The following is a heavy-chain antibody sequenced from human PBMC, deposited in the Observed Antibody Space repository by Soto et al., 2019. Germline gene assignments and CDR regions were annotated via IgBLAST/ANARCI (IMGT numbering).Heavy chain of an antibody. CDR2: IWYDGSNK. CDR1: GFTFSSYG. J-gene: IGHJ6*03. V-gene: IGHV3-33*01. Sequence: ESGGGVVQPGRSLRLSCAASGFTFSSYGMHWVRQAPGKGLEWVAVIWYDGSNKFYSDSVKGRFTITRDKSKNTLYLEMNSLRAEDTAVYYCAREGTVTYGYYYYHVDVGGKGTTVPVSS. D-gene: IGHD4-17*01. CDR3: AREGTVTYGYYYYHVDV.